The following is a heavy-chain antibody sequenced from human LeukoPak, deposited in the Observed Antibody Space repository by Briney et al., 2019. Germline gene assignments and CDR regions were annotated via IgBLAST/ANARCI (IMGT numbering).Heavy chain of an antibody. Sequence: GGSLGLPWAASGSTFTTYCMTWVRQGPGKGLEGVSSIYPSGDSKFYADSVKGRFTITRDNSKNTLYLPMSSLRTEDTAIYYCAKDVVPDSGWDLDYWGQGTLVTVSS. V-gene: IGHV3-23*01. J-gene: IGHJ4*02. CDR2: IYPSGDSK. D-gene: IGHD6-19*01. CDR1: GSTFTTYC. CDR3: AKDVVPDSGWDLDY.